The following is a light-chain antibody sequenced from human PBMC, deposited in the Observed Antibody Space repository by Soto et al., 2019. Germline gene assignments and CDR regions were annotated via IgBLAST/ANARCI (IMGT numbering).Light chain of an antibody. V-gene: IGLV2-14*01. CDR3: ISYTSSKTWV. Sequence: QSVLTQPASVSGSPGQSITISCTGTSSDVGGYNYVSWYQQHPGRAPKLMIYEVSDRPSGVSNRFSGSKYGNTASLTISGLQAEDEADYYCISYTSSKTWVFGGGTKLTVL. J-gene: IGLJ3*02. CDR2: EVS. CDR1: SSDVGGYNY.